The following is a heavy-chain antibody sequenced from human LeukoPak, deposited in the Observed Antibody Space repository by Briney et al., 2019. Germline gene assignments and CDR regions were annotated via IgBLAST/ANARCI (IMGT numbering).Heavy chain of an antibody. V-gene: IGHV3-48*01. J-gene: IGHJ4*02. CDR2: ITSSSSI. Sequence: GRSLRLSCAASGLTFSNYGMNWVRQAPGKGLEWVSFITSSSSIYYADSVKGRFTISRDNAKNSLFLQMNSLRAEDTAVYYCAMQWLVKGGYYFDYWGQGTLVSVSS. CDR3: AMQWLVKGGYYFDY. D-gene: IGHD6-19*01. CDR1: GLTFSNYG.